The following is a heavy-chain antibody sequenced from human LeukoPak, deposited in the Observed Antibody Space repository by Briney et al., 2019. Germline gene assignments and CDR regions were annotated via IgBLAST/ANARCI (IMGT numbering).Heavy chain of an antibody. CDR2: INPNSGGT. J-gene: IGHJ6*03. CDR3: ARDLPYYYYMDV. V-gene: IGHV1-2*02. Sequence: ASVKVSCKASGYTFTGYYMHWVRQAPGQGLEWMGWINPNSGGTNYAQKFQGRVTMTRDTSISTAYMELSRLRSDDTAVYYCARDLPYYYYMDVWGKGTTVTVSS. CDR1: GYTFTGYY.